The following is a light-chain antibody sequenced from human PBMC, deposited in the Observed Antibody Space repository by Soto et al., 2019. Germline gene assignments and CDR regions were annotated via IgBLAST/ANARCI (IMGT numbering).Light chain of an antibody. CDR1: QSISSW. CDR3: QQYNSYST. J-gene: IGKJ1*01. CDR2: KAS. Sequence: DIQMTQSPSTLSASVGDRVTITCRASQSISSWLAWYQQKPGKAPKLLIYKASSLESGVPSRFSGSGSWTEFTLNISSLQPDDFATYYCQQYNSYSTFGQGTKVEIK. V-gene: IGKV1-5*03.